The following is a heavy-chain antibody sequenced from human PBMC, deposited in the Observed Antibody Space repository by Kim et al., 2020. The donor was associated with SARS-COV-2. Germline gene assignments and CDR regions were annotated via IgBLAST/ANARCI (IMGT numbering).Heavy chain of an antibody. J-gene: IGHJ4*02. Sequence: GGSLRLSCAASGFTFSTHWMHWVRQPPGKGLVWVARINGDGSSIRYADSVKGRFTISRDNAKNTLFLQVNSLRAEDTAAYYCARFIEVAGIDYWGQGTLV. CDR3: ARFIEVAGIDY. CDR1: GFTFSTHW. V-gene: IGHV3-74*01. D-gene: IGHD6-19*01. CDR2: INGDGSSI.